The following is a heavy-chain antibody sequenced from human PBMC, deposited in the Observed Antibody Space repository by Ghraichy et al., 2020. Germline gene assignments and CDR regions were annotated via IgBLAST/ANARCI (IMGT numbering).Heavy chain of an antibody. CDR2: ISAYNGNT. D-gene: IGHD3-3*01. Sequence: ASVKVSCKASGYTFTSYGISWLRQAPGQGLEWMGWISAYNGNTNYAQKLQGRVTMTTDTSTSTAYMELRSLRSDDTAVYYCARDGPRSDFPIPTYYYYYGMDVWGHGTTVTVSS. J-gene: IGHJ6*02. CDR3: ARDGPRSDFPIPTYYYYYGMDV. V-gene: IGHV1-18*01. CDR1: GYTFTSYG.